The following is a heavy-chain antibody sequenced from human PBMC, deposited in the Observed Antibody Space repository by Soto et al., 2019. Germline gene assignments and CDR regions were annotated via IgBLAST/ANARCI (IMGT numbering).Heavy chain of an antibody. Sequence: EVQLVESGGGLVKPGGSLRLSCAASGFTFSLYAMIWVRQAPGKGLEWVSSVSSGSSYIYSADSLKGRFTIYRDDAKNSLYLQMNSLRADDTAIYYCVRARATDSRPDYWGQGSLVTVSS. J-gene: IGHJ4*02. CDR1: GFTFSLYA. CDR3: VRARATDSRPDY. CDR2: VSSGSSYI. D-gene: IGHD3-22*01. V-gene: IGHV3-21*02.